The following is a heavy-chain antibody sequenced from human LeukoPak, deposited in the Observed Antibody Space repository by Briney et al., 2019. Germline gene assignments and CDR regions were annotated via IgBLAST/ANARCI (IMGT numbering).Heavy chain of an antibody. CDR2: ISGSGGST. Sequence: GGSLRLSCAASGFTFSSYAMSWVRQAPGKGLEWVSAISGSGGSTYYADSVKGRFTISRDNSKNTLYLQMNSLRAEDTAVYYCAKAHRRRTSGVPCDAFDIWGQGTMVTVSS. V-gene: IGHV3-23*01. J-gene: IGHJ3*02. CDR3: AKAHRRRTSGVPCDAFDI. D-gene: IGHD3-10*01. CDR1: GFTFSSYA.